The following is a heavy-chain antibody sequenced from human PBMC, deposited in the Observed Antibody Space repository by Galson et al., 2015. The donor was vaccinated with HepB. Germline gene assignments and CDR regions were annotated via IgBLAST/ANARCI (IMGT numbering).Heavy chain of an antibody. V-gene: IGHV1-3*01. D-gene: IGHD2-2*01. CDR2: INAGNGNT. Sequence: SVKVSCKASGYTFTSYAMHWVRQAPGQRLEWMGWINAGNGNTKYSQKFQGRVTITRDTSASTAYMELSSLRSEDTAVYYCARDKFDIVVVPASSYYYYYYMDVWGKGTTVTVSS. CDR3: ARDKFDIVVVPASSYYYYYYMDV. J-gene: IGHJ6*03. CDR1: GYTFTSYA.